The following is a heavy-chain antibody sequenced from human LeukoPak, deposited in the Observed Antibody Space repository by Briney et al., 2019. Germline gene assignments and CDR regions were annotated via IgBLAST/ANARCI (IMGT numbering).Heavy chain of an antibody. CDR3: AKAGVRYFDSSGLYAFDF. J-gene: IGHJ3*01. Sequence: PSETLSLTCTVSGGSVSSGSYYWSWIRQPPGKGLEWIGYIYYSESTNYNPSLKSRVTISVDTSKNQFSLKLSSVTAADTAVYYCAKAGVRYFDSSGLYAFDFWGQGTTVTVSS. CDR2: IYYSEST. CDR1: GGSVSSGSYY. D-gene: IGHD3-22*01. V-gene: IGHV4-61*01.